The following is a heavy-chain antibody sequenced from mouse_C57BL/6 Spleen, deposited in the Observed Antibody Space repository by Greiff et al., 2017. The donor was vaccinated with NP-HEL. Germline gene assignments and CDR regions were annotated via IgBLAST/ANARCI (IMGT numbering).Heavy chain of an antibody. CDR2: IRNKANGYTT. Sequence: EVQLVESGGGLVQPGGSLSLSCAASGFTFTDYYMSWVRQPPGKALEWLGFIRNKANGYTTEYSASVKGRFTISRDNSQSILYLQMNALRAEDSATYYCARRIYYYGSSYVSYAMDYWGQGTSVTVSS. D-gene: IGHD1-1*01. V-gene: IGHV7-3*01. CDR3: ARRIYYYGSSYVSYAMDY. CDR1: GFTFTDYY. J-gene: IGHJ4*01.